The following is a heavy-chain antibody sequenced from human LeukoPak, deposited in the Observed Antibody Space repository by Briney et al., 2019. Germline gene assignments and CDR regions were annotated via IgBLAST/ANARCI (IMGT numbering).Heavy chain of an antibody. Sequence: SETLSLTCTVSGGSISIYYWSWIRQPPGKGLEWIGYIYYSGSTNYNHSLKSRVTISVDTSKNQVSLKLSSVTAADTAVYYCARSGGSNYNWFDPWGQGTLVTVSS. CDR3: ARSGGSNYNWFDP. CDR1: GGSISIYY. D-gene: IGHD2-15*01. CDR2: IYYSGST. V-gene: IGHV4-59*08. J-gene: IGHJ5*02.